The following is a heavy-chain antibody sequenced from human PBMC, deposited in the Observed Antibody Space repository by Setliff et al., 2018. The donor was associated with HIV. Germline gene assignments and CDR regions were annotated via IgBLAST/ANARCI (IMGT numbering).Heavy chain of an antibody. D-gene: IGHD6-6*01. CDR1: SGSFTGYY. Sequence: LSLTCAVYSGSFTGYYWSWIRKPPGKGLEWIGYISYSGSTNYNPSLKSRVTISVDTSKNQFSLKLSSVTAADTAVYYCARGDSSSWLYFDYWGQGTLVTVSS. CDR2: ISYSGST. CDR3: ARGDSSSWLYFDY. V-gene: IGHV4-59*08. J-gene: IGHJ4*02.